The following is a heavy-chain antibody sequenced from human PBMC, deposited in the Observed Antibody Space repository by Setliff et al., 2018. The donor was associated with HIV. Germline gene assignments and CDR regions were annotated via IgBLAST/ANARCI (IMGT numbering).Heavy chain of an antibody. J-gene: IGHJ4*02. CDR1: GGPFSDSY. D-gene: IGHD1-26*01. CDR3: ARGPRFDPRVKWELLHGPYFDY. Sequence: PSETLSLTCAVHGGPFSDSYYSWIRQPPGKGLEWIGEISHSGITSYNSSVKSRVTMSVDWSKNQFSLKLSSVTAADTAVYYCARGPRFDPRVKWELLHGPYFDYWGQETLVTVSS. CDR2: ISHSGIT. V-gene: IGHV4-34*01.